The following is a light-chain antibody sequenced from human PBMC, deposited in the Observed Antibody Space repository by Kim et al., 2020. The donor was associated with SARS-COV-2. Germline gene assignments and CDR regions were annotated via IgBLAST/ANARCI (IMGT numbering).Light chain of an antibody. CDR1: QSVLYSSNNKNY. J-gene: IGKJ5*01. V-gene: IGKV4-1*01. CDR3: QQYYSTLPIT. CDR2: WAT. Sequence: TINCKSSQSVLYSSNNKNYLAWYQQKPGQPPKLLIYWATTRESGVPDRFSGSGSGTDFTLTISSLQAEDVAVYYCQQYYSTLPITFGQGTRLEIK.